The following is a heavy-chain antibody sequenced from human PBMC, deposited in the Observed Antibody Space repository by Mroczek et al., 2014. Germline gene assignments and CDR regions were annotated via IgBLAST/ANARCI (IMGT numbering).Heavy chain of an antibody. D-gene: IGHD2-2*01. CDR2: IRSKAYGGTT. CDR1: GFTFGDYA. J-gene: IGHJ4*02. CDR3: TRAEYGWGYCSSTSCLKHPFDY. V-gene: IGHV3-49*03. Sequence: VQLVQSGGGLVQPGRSLRLSCTASGFTFGDYAMSWFRQAPGKGLEWVGFIRSKAYGGTTEYAASVKGRFTISRDDSKSIAYLQMNSLKTEDTAVYYCTRAEYGWGYCSSTSCLKHPFDYWGQGTLVTVSS.